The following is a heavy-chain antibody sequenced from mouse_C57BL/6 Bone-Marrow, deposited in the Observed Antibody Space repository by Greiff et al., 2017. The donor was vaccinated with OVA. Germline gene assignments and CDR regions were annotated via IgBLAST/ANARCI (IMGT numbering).Heavy chain of an antibody. D-gene: IGHD1-1*01. J-gene: IGHJ3*01. CDR1: GYTFTSYG. CDR3: ARAFITTVVPFAY. V-gene: IGHV1-81*01. CDR2: IYPRSGNT. Sequence: VKLVESGAELARPGASVKLSCKASGYTFTSYGISWVKQRTGQGLEWIGEIYPRSGNTYYNEKFKSKATLTVDKSSSTAYMQLRSLTSEDSAVYYCARAFITTVVPFAYWGQGTLVTVSA.